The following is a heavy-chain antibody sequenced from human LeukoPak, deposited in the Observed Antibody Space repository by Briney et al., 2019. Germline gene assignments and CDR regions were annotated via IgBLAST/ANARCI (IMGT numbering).Heavy chain of an antibody. CDR3: ATDSPIMITFGGVIVY. CDR1: GYTLTELS. V-gene: IGHV1-24*01. Sequence: GASVKVSCKVSGYTLTELSMHWVRQAPGKGLEWIGGFDPEDGETIYAQKFQGRVTMTEDTSTDTAYMELSSLRSEDTAVYYCATDSPIMITFGGVIVYWGQGTLVTVSS. D-gene: IGHD3-16*02. CDR2: FDPEDGET. J-gene: IGHJ4*02.